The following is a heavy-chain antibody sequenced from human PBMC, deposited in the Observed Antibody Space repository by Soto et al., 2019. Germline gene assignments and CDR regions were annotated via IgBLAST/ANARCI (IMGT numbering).Heavy chain of an antibody. CDR3: ARGHDYVDFDY. CDR1: GGTFSSYA. Sequence: ASVKVSCKASGGTFSSYAISWVRQAPGQGLEWMGIINPSGGSTSYAQKFQGRVTMTRDTSTSTVYMELSSLRSEDTAVYYCARGHDYVDFDYWGQGTLVTVSS. D-gene: IGHD4-17*01. V-gene: IGHV1-46*01. CDR2: INPSGGST. J-gene: IGHJ4*02.